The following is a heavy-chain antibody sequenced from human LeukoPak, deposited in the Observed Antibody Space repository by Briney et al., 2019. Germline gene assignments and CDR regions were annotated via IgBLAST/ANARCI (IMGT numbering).Heavy chain of an antibody. Sequence: SETLSLTCTVSGGSISNSYWTWIRQPAAKGLEWVGRIYPSGSTHYNPSLKSRVTMSTDTSKNQISLKLTSVTAADTAVYYCARAPVSCGADCFSTWGQGTLATVSS. CDR3: ARAPVSCGADCFST. CDR1: GGSISNSY. V-gene: IGHV4-4*07. D-gene: IGHD2-21*02. CDR2: IYPSGST. J-gene: IGHJ5*02.